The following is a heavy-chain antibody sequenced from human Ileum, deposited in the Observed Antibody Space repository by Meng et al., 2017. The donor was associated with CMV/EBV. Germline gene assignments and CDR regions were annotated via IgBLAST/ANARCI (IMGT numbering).Heavy chain of an antibody. D-gene: IGHD1-26*01. J-gene: IGHJ4*02. CDR1: GYNFTSNN. CDR3: ARDGLSGRYFDY. V-gene: IGHV7-4-1*02. CDR2: IDTNTGNP. Sequence: KTSGYNFTSNNISWVRQAPGQGPEWMGWIDTNTGNPTYAQGFTGRFVFSLDTSVNTAYLQISSLKAEDTAVYYCARDGLSGRYFDYWGQGTLVTVSS.